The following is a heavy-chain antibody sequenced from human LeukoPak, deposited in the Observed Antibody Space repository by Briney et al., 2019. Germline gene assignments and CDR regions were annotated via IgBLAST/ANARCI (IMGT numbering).Heavy chain of an antibody. CDR1: GYTFTTYG. Sequence: ASVKVSCRASGYTFTTYGINWVRQAPGQGLEWMGWIKTYNGDTNTAQKFLDRIIMTTDKSTGTAYMELRSLRSDDTAVYYCARGPYAVVVPAAPFDYWGQGTLVTVSS. J-gene: IGHJ4*02. V-gene: IGHV1-18*01. D-gene: IGHD2-2*01. CDR2: IKTYNGDT. CDR3: ARGPYAVVVPAAPFDY.